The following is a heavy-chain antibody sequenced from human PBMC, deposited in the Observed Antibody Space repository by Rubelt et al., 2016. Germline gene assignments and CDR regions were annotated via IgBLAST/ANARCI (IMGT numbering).Heavy chain of an antibody. CDR2: ISAYNSNT. CDR1: GYTFTSYG. CDR3: ATGIVVVPAHVPSRDY. V-gene: IGHV1-18*01. Sequence: QVQLVQSGAEVKKPGASVKVSCKASGYTFTSYGISWVRQAPGQGLEWMGWISAYNSNTNYAQKLQGRVTMTTDTSTSKAYMELRSLRSDDTAVYYCATGIVVVPAHVPSRDYWGQGTLVTVSS. J-gene: IGHJ4*02. D-gene: IGHD2-2*01.